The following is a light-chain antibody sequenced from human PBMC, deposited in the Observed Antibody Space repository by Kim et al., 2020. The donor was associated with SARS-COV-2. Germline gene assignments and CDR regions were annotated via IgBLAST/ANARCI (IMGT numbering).Light chain of an antibody. CDR1: QIVSTY. CDR3: QQRSNWPPV. Sequence: SLSTGESATLPCRASQIVSTYLAWYQQKPGQAPRLLIYDAYNRATGIPARFSGSGSGTDFTLTIRSLEPEDFAGYYCQQRSNWPPVFGQGTKLEI. V-gene: IGKV3-11*01. CDR2: DAY. J-gene: IGKJ2*01.